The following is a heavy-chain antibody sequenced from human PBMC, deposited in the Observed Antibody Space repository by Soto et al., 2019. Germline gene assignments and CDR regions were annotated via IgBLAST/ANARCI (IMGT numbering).Heavy chain of an antibody. D-gene: IGHD3-22*01. V-gene: IGHV1-69*01. J-gene: IGHJ6*02. Sequence: KAAGGSFSRDSGGRGILKTKKRVEWMVGVIAIVGTANYARNVKGRFTITAEESTSTSYLELSSLRPEDTAVYYCGKVHYYDSSAYYRSAAYYGMDVWGQGTTVTVSS. CDR1: GGSFSRDS. CDR3: GKVHYYDSSAYYRSAAYYGMDV. CDR2: VIAIVGTA.